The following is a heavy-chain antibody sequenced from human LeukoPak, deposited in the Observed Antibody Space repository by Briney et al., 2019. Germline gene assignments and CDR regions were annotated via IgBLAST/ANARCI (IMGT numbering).Heavy chain of an antibody. D-gene: IGHD1-14*01. J-gene: IGHJ5*02. Sequence: GGSLRLSCAASGFTFDDYGMSWVRQAPGKGLEWVSGINWNGGSTGYADSVKGRFTISRDNSKNTLYLQMNSLRAEDTAVYYCAKDLSRRYSVFDPWGQGTLVTVSS. CDR3: AKDLSRRYSVFDP. V-gene: IGHV3-20*04. CDR1: GFTFDDYG. CDR2: INWNGGST.